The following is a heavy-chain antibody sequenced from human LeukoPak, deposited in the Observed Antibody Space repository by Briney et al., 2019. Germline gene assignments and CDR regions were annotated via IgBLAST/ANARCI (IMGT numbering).Heavy chain of an antibody. CDR1: GFAFSSNW. V-gene: IGHV3-74*01. J-gene: IGHJ4*02. Sequence: QPGGSLRLSCAASGFAFSSNWMHWVRQAPGKGLVWVSHISPDAKTIAYAAFVKGRFTISRDNAKNTLYLQMNSLRAEDTALYYCVRGQATAWGLDYWGQGTLVTVSS. CDR2: ISPDAKTI. CDR3: VRGQATAWGLDY. D-gene: IGHD6-13*01.